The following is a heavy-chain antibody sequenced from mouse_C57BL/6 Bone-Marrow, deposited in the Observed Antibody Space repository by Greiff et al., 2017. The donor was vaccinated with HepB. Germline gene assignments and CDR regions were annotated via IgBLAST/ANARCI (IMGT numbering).Heavy chain of an antibody. Sequence: EVHLVESGGGLVQSGRSLRLSCATSGFTFSDFYMEWVRQAPGMGLEWIAASRNKANDYTTEYSASVKGRFIVSRDTSQSILYLQMNALRAEDTAIYYCARDQTGTWYFDVWGTGTTVTVSS. J-gene: IGHJ1*03. D-gene: IGHD4-1*01. CDR2: SRNKANDYTT. CDR3: ARDQTGTWYFDV. CDR1: GFTFSDFY. V-gene: IGHV7-1*01.